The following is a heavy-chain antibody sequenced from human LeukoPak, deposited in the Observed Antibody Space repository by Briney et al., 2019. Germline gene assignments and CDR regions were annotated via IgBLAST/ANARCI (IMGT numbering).Heavy chain of an antibody. V-gene: IGHV1-8*02. CDR3: ARGDKWLRTWRY. CDR2: MNPNSGNT. D-gene: IGHD5-12*01. Sequence: ASVKVSCKASGYTFTGYYMHWVRQATGQGLEWMGWMNPNSGNTGYAQKFQGRVTMTRNTSISTAYMELSSLRSEDTAVYYCARGDKWLRTWRYWGQGTLVTVSS. CDR1: GYTFTGYY. J-gene: IGHJ4*02.